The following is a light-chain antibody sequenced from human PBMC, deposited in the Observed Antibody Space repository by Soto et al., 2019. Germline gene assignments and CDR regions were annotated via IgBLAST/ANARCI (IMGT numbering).Light chain of an antibody. CDR1: QSISSW. V-gene: IGKV1-5*01. J-gene: IGKJ1*01. Sequence: DIQITQSPSTLSASLGARVTISCRASQSISSWLAWYQQKPGKAPKLLIYDASSLESGVPSRFSGSGSGTEFTLTISSLQPDDFATYYCQQYNSYWTFGQGTKVDIK. CDR2: DAS. CDR3: QQYNSYWT.